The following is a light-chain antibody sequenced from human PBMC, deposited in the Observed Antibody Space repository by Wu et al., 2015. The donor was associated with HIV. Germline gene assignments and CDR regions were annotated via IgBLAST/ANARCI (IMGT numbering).Light chain of an antibody. J-gene: IGKJ1*01. CDR3: QKYNSAPRT. V-gene: IGKV3-20*01. CDR2: GAS. CDR1: QNIDSTY. Sequence: EIVMTQSPAALSLSPGERVTLSCRASQNIDSTYLAWYQHKPGQAPRRLIYGASIRATGIPDRFSGSGSGTDFTLTISSLQPEDVATYYCQKYNSAPRTFGQDEGG.